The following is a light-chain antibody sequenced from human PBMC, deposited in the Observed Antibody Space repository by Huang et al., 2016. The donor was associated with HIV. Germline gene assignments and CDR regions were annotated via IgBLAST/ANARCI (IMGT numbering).Light chain of an antibody. CDR2: AAS. CDR3: QHYVGSSRT. V-gene: IGKV3-20*01. J-gene: IGKJ4*01. Sequence: EIVLTQSPGTLSLSTGERATLSCRASQSISNGYLAWYQQKPGQAPRLLMYAASTRPTGIPDKFSGSGSGTDFALTISRLEPEDFAVYYCQHYVGSSRTFGEGTKVEIK. CDR1: QSISNGY.